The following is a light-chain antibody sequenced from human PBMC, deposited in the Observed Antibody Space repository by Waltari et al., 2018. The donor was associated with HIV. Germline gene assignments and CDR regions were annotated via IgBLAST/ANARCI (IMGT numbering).Light chain of an antibody. J-gene: IGLJ1*01. V-gene: IGLV2-14*01. CDR1: SSDVGGYNY. CDR3: SSYTSSSTLPYV. CDR2: EVS. Sequence: QSALTQPASVSGSPGQSLTISCTGTSSDVGGYNYVSWYQQHPGKAPKLMIYEVSNRPSRVCKRCPGPKSGNTASLTISGLQAEDVAYYYCSSYTSSSTLPYVFGTGTKVTVL.